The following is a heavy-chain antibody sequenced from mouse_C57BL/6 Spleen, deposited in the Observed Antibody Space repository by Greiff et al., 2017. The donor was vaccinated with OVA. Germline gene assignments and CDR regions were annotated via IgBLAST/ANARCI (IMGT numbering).Heavy chain of an antibody. CDR1: GFTFNTYA. Sequence: EVQLVESGGGLVQPKGSLKLSCAASGFTFNTYAMHWVRQAPGKGLEWVARMRRKSSNYATYYADSVKDRFTISRDDSQSMLYLPMNNLKTEDTAMYYCVRLAYGSSYEFADWGQGTLVTVSA. J-gene: IGHJ3*01. CDR2: MRRKSSNYAT. CDR3: VRLAYGSSYEFAD. D-gene: IGHD1-1*01. V-gene: IGHV10-3*01.